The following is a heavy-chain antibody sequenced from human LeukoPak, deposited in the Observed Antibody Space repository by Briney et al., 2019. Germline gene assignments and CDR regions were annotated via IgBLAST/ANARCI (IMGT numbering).Heavy chain of an antibody. V-gene: IGHV1-18*01. CDR3: ARTYGDYDGSYWYFDL. CDR1: GYTFTSYG. Sequence: ASVKVSCKASGYTFTSYGITWVRQAPGQGLEWMGWISTYNGNTDYAQKLQGRVTMTSDTSTSTAYMELRSLRSDDTAVYYCARTYGDYDGSYWYFDLWGRGTLVTVSS. J-gene: IGHJ2*01. CDR2: ISTYNGNT. D-gene: IGHD4-17*01.